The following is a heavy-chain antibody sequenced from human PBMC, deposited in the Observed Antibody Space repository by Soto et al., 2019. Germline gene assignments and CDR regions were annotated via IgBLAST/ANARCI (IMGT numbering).Heavy chain of an antibody. Sequence: ASVKVSCKASGYTFTSYGISWVRQAPGEGLEWMGWISGYNGKTNYAQKVQDRVTMTTDTSTSTVYLELRSLRFDDTAVYYCARGENCGGDCYLASYYYGMDVWGQGTTVTVSS. CDR3: ARGENCGGDCYLASYYYGMDV. CDR2: ISGYNGKT. V-gene: IGHV1-18*01. J-gene: IGHJ6*02. D-gene: IGHD2-21*02. CDR1: GYTFTSYG.